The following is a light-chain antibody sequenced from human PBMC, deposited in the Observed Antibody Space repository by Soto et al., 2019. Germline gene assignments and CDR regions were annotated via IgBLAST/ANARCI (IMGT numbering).Light chain of an antibody. V-gene: IGKV1-9*01. CDR1: SGITSY. CDR3: QRYNSYSEA. Sequence: IQLTQSPSSLSASVGDSVTITCRASSGITSYLAWYQQKPGKAPNLLIYGASTLQSGVPSRFSGSGSGTDFTLTISSLQPDDFATYYCQRYNSYSEAFGQGTKVDIK. CDR2: GAS. J-gene: IGKJ1*01.